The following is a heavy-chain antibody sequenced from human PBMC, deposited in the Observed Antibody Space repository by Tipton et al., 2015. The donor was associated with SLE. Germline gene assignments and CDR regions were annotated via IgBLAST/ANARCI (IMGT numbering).Heavy chain of an antibody. J-gene: IGHJ4*02. CDR3: ASLDYGDHFDY. CDR2: IFYSGST. D-gene: IGHD4-17*01. CDR1: GGSISSYSYY. Sequence: TLSLTCSVSGGSISSYSYYWGWIRQPPGRGLAWIGSIFYSGSTSYNPSLKSRVTISVDTSKNQFSLKLISVTAADTAMYYCASLDYGDHFDYWGQGTPVTVSS. V-gene: IGHV4-39*01.